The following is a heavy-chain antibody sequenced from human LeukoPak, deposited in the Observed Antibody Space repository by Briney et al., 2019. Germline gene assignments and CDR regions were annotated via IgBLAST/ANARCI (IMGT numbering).Heavy chain of an antibody. D-gene: IGHD2-15*01. CDR2: IRDDGSDE. J-gene: IGHJ4*02. V-gene: IGHV3-30*02. CDR1: GFIFSSFA. CDR3: AIHRDYSLDY. Sequence: GGSLRLSCAASGFIFSSFAMHWVRQAPGKGLEWVAFIRDDGSDELYSDSVKGRFTISRDNFKSSVYLEIDTLRVEDTAVYYRAIHRDYSLDYWGQGTLVTVSS.